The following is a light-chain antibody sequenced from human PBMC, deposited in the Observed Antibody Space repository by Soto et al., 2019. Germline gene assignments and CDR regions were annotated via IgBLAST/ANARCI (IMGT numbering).Light chain of an antibody. Sequence: QSVLTQPPSVSAAPGQKVTISCSGSSSNIGNNYVSWYQQLPGTAPKLLIYDNDNRPSGIPDRFSGSKSGTSATLGITGLQTGDEADYYCAAWDDSLNGVVFGGGTKLTVL. CDR3: AAWDDSLNGVV. CDR2: DND. V-gene: IGLV1-51*01. CDR1: SSNIGNNY. J-gene: IGLJ2*01.